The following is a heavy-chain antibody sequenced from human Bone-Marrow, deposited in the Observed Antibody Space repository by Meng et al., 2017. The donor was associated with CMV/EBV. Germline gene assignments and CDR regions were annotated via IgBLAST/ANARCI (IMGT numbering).Heavy chain of an antibody. CDR1: GFTFSTYW. CDR2: IKQDGREK. D-gene: IGHD2-21*01. V-gene: IGHV3-7*01. Sequence: GESLKISCVASGFTFSTYWMSWVRQAPGKGLEWVANIKQDGREKYYVDSVKGRFTISRDNAKNSLYLQMNSLRAEDTAVYYCARDQNIANDYWGQGTLVTVSS. CDR3: ARDQNIANDY. J-gene: IGHJ4*02.